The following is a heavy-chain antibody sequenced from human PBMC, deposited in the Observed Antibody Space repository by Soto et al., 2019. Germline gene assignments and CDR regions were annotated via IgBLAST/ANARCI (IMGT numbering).Heavy chain of an antibody. CDR2: INPNSGGT. V-gene: IGHV1-2*04. CDR3: ARDLYSSSWENYYYGMDV. Sequence: QVQLAQSGAEVKKPGASVKVSCKASGYTFTGYYMHWVRQAPGQGLEWMGWINPNSGGTNYAQKFQGWVTMTRDTSISTAYMELSRLRSDDTAVYYCARDLYSSSWENYYYGMDVWGQGTTVTVSS. CDR1: GYTFTGYY. D-gene: IGHD6-13*01. J-gene: IGHJ6*02.